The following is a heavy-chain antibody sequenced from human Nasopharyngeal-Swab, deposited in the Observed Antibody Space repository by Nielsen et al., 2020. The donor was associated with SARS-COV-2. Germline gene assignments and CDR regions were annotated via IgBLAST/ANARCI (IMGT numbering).Heavy chain of an antibody. V-gene: IGHV3-48*02. CDR3: ARASKTGAAAGLHPFGN. D-gene: IGHD6-13*01. CDR1: GLTFSDYV. J-gene: IGHJ4*02. Sequence: GESLKISCDASGLTFSDYVMNWVRQAPEKGLEWVAYINHDSKRIYYADSVKGRFTISRDNAQNSLSLQMNSLREEDTAIYYCARASKTGAAAGLHPFGNWGQGTLVTVSS. CDR2: INHDSKRI.